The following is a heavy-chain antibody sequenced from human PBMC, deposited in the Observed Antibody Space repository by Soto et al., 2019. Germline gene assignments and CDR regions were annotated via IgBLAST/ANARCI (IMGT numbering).Heavy chain of an antibody. V-gene: IGHV3-23*01. Sequence: EGQILESGGGLVQPGGSLRLSCVASGFPFSTSAMNWVRQAPGPGPEGVSIISDSDGRTDYADSVKGRFTISRDNSRNNLFLDMNSLRAEDTAVYYCAQSLNINWKNWFDLWGQGTLVTVSA. CDR1: GFPFSTSA. D-gene: IGHD1-1*01. CDR2: ISDSDGRT. CDR3: AQSLNINWKNWFDL. J-gene: IGHJ5*02.